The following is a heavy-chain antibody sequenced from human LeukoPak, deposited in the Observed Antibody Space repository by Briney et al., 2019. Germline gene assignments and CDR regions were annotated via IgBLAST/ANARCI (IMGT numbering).Heavy chain of an antibody. Sequence: GASVTVSCKSSGYTFIDYYIHWVRQAPGQGLEWMGWINPNSGATKYAQKFQGRVSMTRDTSINTAYIDLTNLRSDDTAIFYCARVKKLMPEFEFWGQGTLVTVSS. D-gene: IGHD2-2*01. CDR3: ARVKKLMPEFEF. J-gene: IGHJ4*02. V-gene: IGHV1-2*02. CDR2: INPNSGAT. CDR1: GYTFIDYY.